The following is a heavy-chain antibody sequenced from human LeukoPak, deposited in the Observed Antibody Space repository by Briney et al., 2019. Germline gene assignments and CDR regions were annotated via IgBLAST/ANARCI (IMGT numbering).Heavy chain of an antibody. CDR3: ARGVFSITMVRGVIIP. CDR2: MNPNSGNT. V-gene: IGHV1-8*01. Sequence: VASVTVSYKGCGYTFTSYYINWVRQAAGQGVEGVGWMNPNSGNTGYAQNFQGRVTMTRNTSKSTAYLELSSLTSEDTAVYYCARGVFSITMVRGVIIPWGQGTLVTVSS. J-gene: IGHJ5*02. D-gene: IGHD3-10*01. CDR1: GYTFTSYY.